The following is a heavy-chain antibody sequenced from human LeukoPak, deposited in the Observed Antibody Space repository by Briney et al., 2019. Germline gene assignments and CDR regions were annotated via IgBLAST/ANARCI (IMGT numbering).Heavy chain of an antibody. D-gene: IGHD2-15*01. CDR3: ARDSAYCSGGSCYPDVFDI. CDR2: INPNSGGT. CDR1: GYTFTGYY. V-gene: IGHV1-2*02. Sequence: ASVKVSCKASGYTFTGYYMHWVRQAPGQGLEWMGWINPNSGGTNYAQKFQGRVTMTRDTSISTAYMELSRLRSDDTAVYYCARDSAYCSGGSCYPDVFDIWGQGTMVTVSS. J-gene: IGHJ3*02.